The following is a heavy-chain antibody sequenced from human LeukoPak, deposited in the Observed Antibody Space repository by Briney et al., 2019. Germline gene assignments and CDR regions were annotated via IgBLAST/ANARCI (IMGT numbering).Heavy chain of an antibody. V-gene: IGHV3-23*01. J-gene: IGHJ4*02. CDR3: AKHLYYYDSGGYYDY. CDR1: GFTFSSYP. D-gene: IGHD3-22*01. Sequence: GRSLRLSCAASGFTFSSYPMHWVRQAPGKGLEWVSAISGSGGSTYYADSVKGRFTISRDNSKNTLYLQMNSLRAEDTAVYYCAKHLYYYDSGGYYDYWGQGTLVTVSS. CDR2: ISGSGGST.